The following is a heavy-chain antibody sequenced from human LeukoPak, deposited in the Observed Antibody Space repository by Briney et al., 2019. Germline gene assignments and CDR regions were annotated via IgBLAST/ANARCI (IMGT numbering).Heavy chain of an antibody. V-gene: IGHV3-7*05. D-gene: IGHD3-10*01. CDR3: ARDLGSGLPSRFARYYYYGMDV. Sequence: GGSLRLSCAASRFTLGTYWMSWVRQAPGKGLEWVANIKQDGNEKYYVDSVEGRFTISRDNAKNSLYLQMSSLRVEDTAVYYCARDLGSGLPSRFARYYYYGMDVWGQGTTVTVSS. J-gene: IGHJ6*02. CDR1: RFTLGTYW. CDR2: IKQDGNEK.